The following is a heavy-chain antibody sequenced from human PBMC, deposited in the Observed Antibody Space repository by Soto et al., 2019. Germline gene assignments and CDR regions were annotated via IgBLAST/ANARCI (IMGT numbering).Heavy chain of an antibody. CDR2: IYYSGST. V-gene: IGHV4-39*01. Sequence: SETLSLTCTVSGGSISSSSYYWGWIRQPPGKGLEWIGSIYYSGSTYYNPSLKSRVTISVDTSKNQFSLKLSSVTAADTAVYYCARLTIWGYDMKYYSYYGMDVWGQGTTVTVSS. D-gene: IGHD5-12*01. CDR1: GGSISSSSYY. J-gene: IGHJ6*02. CDR3: ARLTIWGYDMKYYSYYGMDV.